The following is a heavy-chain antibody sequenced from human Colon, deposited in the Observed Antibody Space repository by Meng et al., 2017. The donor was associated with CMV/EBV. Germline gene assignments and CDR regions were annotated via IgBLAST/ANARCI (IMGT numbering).Heavy chain of an antibody. CDR2: INHSGST. CDR1: GGSFSGYY. J-gene: IGHJ6*02. D-gene: IGHD6-13*01. CDR3: ASSIAAAEPYGMDV. V-gene: IGHV4-34*01. Sequence: SETLSLTCAVYGGSFSGYYWSWIRQPPGKGLEWIGEINHSGSTNYNPSLKSRVTISVDTSKNQFSLKLSSVTAADTAVYYCASSIAAAEPYGMDVWGQGTTVTVSS.